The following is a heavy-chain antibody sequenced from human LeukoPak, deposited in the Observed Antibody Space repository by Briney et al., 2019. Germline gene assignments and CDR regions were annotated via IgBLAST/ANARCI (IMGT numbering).Heavy chain of an antibody. CDR2: ISGSGGST. V-gene: IGHV3-23*01. Sequence: GGSLSLSCAAPGFTFSSYAWSWVRQAPGKGLGWVSAISGSGGSTYYADSVKGRFTISRDNSKNTLYLQMNSLRAEDTAVYYCAKGSNYYDSSGYTDWGQGTLVTVSS. CDR3: AKGSNYYDSSGYTD. J-gene: IGHJ4*02. D-gene: IGHD3-22*01. CDR1: GFTFSSYA.